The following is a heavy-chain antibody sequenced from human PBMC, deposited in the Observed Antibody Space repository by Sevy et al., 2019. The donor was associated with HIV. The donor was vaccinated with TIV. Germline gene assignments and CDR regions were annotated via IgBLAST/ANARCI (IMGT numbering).Heavy chain of an antibody. CDR3: ATETLLTTPFDY. Sequence: GESLKISCAASGFTFSYYSMNWVRQAPGKGLEWVSSISSSSSYIYYADSVKGRFTISRDNSKNTLYLQMNSLRAEDTAVYYCATETLLTTPFDYWGQGTLVTVSS. CDR1: GFTFSYYS. J-gene: IGHJ4*02. V-gene: IGHV3-21*04. D-gene: IGHD4-17*01. CDR2: ISSSSSYI.